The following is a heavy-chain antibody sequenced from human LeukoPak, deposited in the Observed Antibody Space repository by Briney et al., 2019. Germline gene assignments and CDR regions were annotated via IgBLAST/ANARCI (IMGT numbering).Heavy chain of an antibody. CDR3: ARAWGYGQYYYYYGMDV. CDR1: GYTFTSYD. D-gene: IGHD5-18*01. V-gene: IGHV1-8*01. Sequence: ASVKVSCTASGYTFTSYDINWVRQATGQGLEWMGWMNPNSGNTGYAQKFQGRVTMTRNTSISTAYMELSSLRSEDTAVYYCARAWGYGQYYYYYGMDVWGQGTTVTVSS. J-gene: IGHJ6*02. CDR2: MNPNSGNT.